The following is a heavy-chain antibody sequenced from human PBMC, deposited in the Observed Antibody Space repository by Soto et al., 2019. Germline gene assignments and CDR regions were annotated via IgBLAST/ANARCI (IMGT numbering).Heavy chain of an antibody. Sequence: GGSLRLSCAASGFTVSSNYMSWVRQAPGKGLEWVSVIYSGGSTYYAAPVQGRFTISRDDSKNTLYLQMDGLKTEDTAVYYCTTEPLGYCYSNTCYAYFDYWGQGTLVTVSS. J-gene: IGHJ4*02. CDR1: GFTVSSNY. CDR2: IYSGGST. V-gene: IGHV3-66*01. CDR3: TTEPLGYCYSNTCYAYFDY. D-gene: IGHD2-2*01.